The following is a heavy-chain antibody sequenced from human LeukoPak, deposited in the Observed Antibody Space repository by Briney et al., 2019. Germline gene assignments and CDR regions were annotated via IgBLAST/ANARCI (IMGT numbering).Heavy chain of an antibody. CDR3: ARTHIVVVTQWSFDI. CDR2: MYTSGST. D-gene: IGHD2-21*02. J-gene: IGHJ3*02. V-gene: IGHV4-4*07. CDR1: GGPLPSTY. Sequence: SETLSPTCTVPGGPLPSTYWNWFRQPAGKGLEYIGRMYTSGSTNYNPSLKSRVTMSLDTSKNQFSLKLSSMTAADTAVYYCARTHIVVVTQWSFDIWGQGTMVTVSS.